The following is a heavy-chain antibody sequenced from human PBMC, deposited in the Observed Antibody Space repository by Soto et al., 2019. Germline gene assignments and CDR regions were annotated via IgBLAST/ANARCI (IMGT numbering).Heavy chain of an antibody. Sequence: QVQLVQSGAEVKKPGSSVKVSCKASGGTFSSYAISWMRQAPGQGLEWMGGIIPIFGTANYAQKFQGRVPITAAESTSTANMELSSLRSEDTAVYYCARDQDSGNGITLLYYYGMDVWGQGTKVTVSS. D-gene: IGHD5-12*01. CDR3: ARDQDSGNGITLLYYYGMDV. CDR1: GGTFSSYA. J-gene: IGHJ6*02. V-gene: IGHV1-69*12. CDR2: IIPIFGTA.